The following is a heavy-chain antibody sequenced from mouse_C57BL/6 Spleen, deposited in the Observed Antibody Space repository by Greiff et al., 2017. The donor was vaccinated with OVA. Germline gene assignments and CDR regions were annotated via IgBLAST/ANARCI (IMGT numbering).Heavy chain of an antibody. J-gene: IGHJ4*01. Sequence: QVQLQQSGAELVRPGASVKLSCKASGYTFTDYYINWVKQRPGQGLEWIARIYPGSGNTYYNEKFKGKATLTAEKSSSTAYMQLSSLTSEDSAVYFCARSGLPKYYAMDYWGQGTSVTVSS. CDR2: IYPGSGNT. CDR1: GYTFTDYY. V-gene: IGHV1-76*01. CDR3: ARSGLPKYYAMDY. D-gene: IGHD3-1*01.